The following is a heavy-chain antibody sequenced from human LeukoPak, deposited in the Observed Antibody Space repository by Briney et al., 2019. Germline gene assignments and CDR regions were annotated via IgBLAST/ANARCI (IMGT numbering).Heavy chain of an antibody. CDR2: IFPGDSET. D-gene: IGHD2-15*01. J-gene: IGHJ3*02. CDR1: GYTFTSYW. Sequence: GESLKISCKGYGYTFTSYWIGWVRQMPGKGLEWMGIIFPGDSETRYSPSFQGQVTISVDKSSSTAYLQWSSLKASDTAMYYCARRYCSGGSCYLGNAFDIWGQGTMVTVSS. V-gene: IGHV5-51*01. CDR3: ARRYCSGGSCYLGNAFDI.